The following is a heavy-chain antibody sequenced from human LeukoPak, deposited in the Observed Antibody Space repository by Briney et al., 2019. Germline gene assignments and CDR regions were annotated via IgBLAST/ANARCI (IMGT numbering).Heavy chain of an antibody. Sequence: GESLKISCKASGYNSNKYWIGWVRQMPGKGLERMGITYLGGSDTRYSPSFRGQVTISADKSISAAYLQWASLKASDTAMYYCAREPPPDGYSSGWYDFWGQGTLVTVSS. J-gene: IGHJ5*01. CDR2: TYLGGSDT. CDR1: GYNSNKYW. V-gene: IGHV5-51*01. CDR3: AREPPPDGYSSGWYDF. D-gene: IGHD6-19*01.